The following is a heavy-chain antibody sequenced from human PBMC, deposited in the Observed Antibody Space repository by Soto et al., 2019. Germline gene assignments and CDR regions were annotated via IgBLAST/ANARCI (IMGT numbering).Heavy chain of an antibody. CDR1: GFTFSSYG. CDR2: ISYDGSEK. CDR3: AKGGEVAARGPFFDY. V-gene: IGHV3-30*18. Sequence: GGSLRLSCAVSGFTFSSYGMHWVRQSPGKGLEWLAVISYDGSEKYYADSVKVRFTISRDNSKNTLYLQMDSLRDEDTAVYYCAKGGEVAARGPFFDYWGQGTLVTVSS. D-gene: IGHD6-19*01. J-gene: IGHJ4*02.